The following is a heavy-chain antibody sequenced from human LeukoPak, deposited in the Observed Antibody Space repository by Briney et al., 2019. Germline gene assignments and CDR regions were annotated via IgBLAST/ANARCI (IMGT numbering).Heavy chain of an antibody. CDR3: ARAGYCSGGSCYMSLAY. CDR2: IYPGDSDT. Sequence: GESLKISCKGSGYTFTSYWIGWVRQMPGKGLEWMGIIYPGDSDTRYSPSFQGQVTISADKSISTAYLQWSSLKASDTAMYYCARAGYCSGGSCYMSLAYWGQGTLVTVSS. J-gene: IGHJ4*02. D-gene: IGHD2-15*01. V-gene: IGHV5-51*01. CDR1: GYTFTSYW.